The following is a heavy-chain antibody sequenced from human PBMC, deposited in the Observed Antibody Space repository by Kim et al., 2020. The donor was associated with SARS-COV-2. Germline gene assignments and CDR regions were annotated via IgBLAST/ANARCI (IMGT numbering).Heavy chain of an antibody. V-gene: IGHV4-39*01. CDR2: IYYSGST. Sequence: SETLSLTCTVSGGSISSSSYYWGWIRQPPGKGLEWIGSIYYSGSTYYNPSLKSRVTISVDTSKNQFSLKLSSVTAADTAVYYCARHLPVGQQLLLSYWFDPWGQGTLVTVSS. CDR3: ARHLPVGQQLLLSYWFDP. J-gene: IGHJ5*02. CDR1: GGSISSSSYY. D-gene: IGHD6-13*01.